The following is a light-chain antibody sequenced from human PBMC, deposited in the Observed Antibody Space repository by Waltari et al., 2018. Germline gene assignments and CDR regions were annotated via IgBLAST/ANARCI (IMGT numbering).Light chain of an antibody. Sequence: QSALTQPASVSGSPGQSITISCAGTNSHVGAYKHASWYQQHPGKAPKLMIYDVNSRPSDISDRFSGSKSGNTASLTISGLQTEDEADYYCVSYASGSTSVIFGGGTRLTVL. CDR1: NSHVGAYKH. V-gene: IGLV2-14*01. CDR2: DVN. CDR3: VSYASGSTSVI. J-gene: IGLJ2*01.